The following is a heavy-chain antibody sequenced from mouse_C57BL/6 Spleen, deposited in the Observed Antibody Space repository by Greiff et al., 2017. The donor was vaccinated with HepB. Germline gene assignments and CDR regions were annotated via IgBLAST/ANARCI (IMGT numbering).Heavy chain of an antibody. V-gene: IGHV1S81*02. J-gene: IGHJ2*01. CDR1: GYTFTSYW. CDR2: TNPTNGRT. CDR3: ARSKKIVATYFDY. Sequence: VQLQQSGAELVKAGASVKMSCKASGYTFTSYWMHWVKQRLGQGLEWFAETNPTNGRTYYNEQFKSKATLTVDKSSSTAYMLLSGPTFEDSAVYYCARSKKIVATYFDYWGQGTTLTVSS. D-gene: IGHD1-1*01.